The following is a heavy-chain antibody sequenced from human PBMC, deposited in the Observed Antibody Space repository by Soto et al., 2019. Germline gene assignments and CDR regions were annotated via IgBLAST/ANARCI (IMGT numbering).Heavy chain of an antibody. CDR3: AHSLIGYYYDSSGSNWFDP. V-gene: IGHV3-33*03. CDR2: IWYDGSNK. J-gene: IGHJ5*02. Sequence: GGSLRLSCAASGFTFSSYGMHWVRQAPGKGLEWVAVIWYDGSNKYYADSVKSRLTITKDTSKNQVVLTMTNMDPVDTATYYSAHSLIGYYYDSSGSNWFDPWGQGTLVTVSS. CDR1: GFTFSSYG. D-gene: IGHD3-22*01.